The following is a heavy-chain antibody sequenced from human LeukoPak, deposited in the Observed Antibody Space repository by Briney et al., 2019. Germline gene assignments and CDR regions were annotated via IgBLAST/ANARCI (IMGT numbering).Heavy chain of an antibody. J-gene: IGHJ6*02. Sequence: SETLSLTCTVSGGSISSYYWSWIRQPAGKGLEWIGRIYTSGSTNYNPSLKSRVTMSVDTSKNQFSLKLSSVTAADTAVYYCARGGGFWSYYYYGMDVWGQGTTVTVSS. V-gene: IGHV4-4*07. CDR3: ARGGGFWSYYYYGMDV. CDR1: GGSISSYY. CDR2: IYTSGST. D-gene: IGHD3-3*01.